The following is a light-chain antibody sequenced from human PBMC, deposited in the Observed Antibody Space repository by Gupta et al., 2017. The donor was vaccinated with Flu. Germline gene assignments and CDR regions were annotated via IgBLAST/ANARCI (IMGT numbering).Light chain of an antibody. J-gene: IGKJ3*01. V-gene: IGKV4-1*01. CDR2: WAS. CDR3: QQYYSTPPT. Sequence: DIVMTQAPDSLAVSLGERATINCKCSPSVLYSSNNKNYLAWYQQKPGQPPKLLIDWASTRETGVPDRFSGSGSGTEFTLTISSLQAEDVAVYYCQQYYSTPPTFGPGTKVDIK. CDR1: PSVLYSSNNKNY.